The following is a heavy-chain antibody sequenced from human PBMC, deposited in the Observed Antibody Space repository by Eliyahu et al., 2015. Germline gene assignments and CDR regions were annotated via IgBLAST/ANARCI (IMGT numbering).Heavy chain of an antibody. CDR2: ISYDGSNK. Sequence: QVQLVESGGGGVQPGRSLRLSCAASGFTFSSYGXPXVRQAPGKGLGLVAVISYDGSNKYYADSVKGRFTISRDNSKNTLYLQMNSLRAEDTAVYYCAKDQGLCGGDCYPEEGAFDIWGQGTMVTVSS. J-gene: IGHJ3*02. CDR3: AKDQGLCGGDCYPEEGAFDI. V-gene: IGHV3-30*18. CDR1: GFTFSSYG. D-gene: IGHD2-21*02.